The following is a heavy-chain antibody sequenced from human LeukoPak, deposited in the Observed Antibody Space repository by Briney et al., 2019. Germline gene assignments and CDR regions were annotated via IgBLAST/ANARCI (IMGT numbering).Heavy chain of an antibody. D-gene: IGHD3-22*01. CDR2: IYTSGST. Sequence: SETLSLTCTVSGGSISSGSYYWSWIRQPAGKGPEWIGRIYTSGSTNYYPSLKSRVTISVDTSKNQFSLKLSSVTAADTAVYYCARVHASSGYYLQHWGQGTLVTVSS. V-gene: IGHV4-61*02. CDR3: ARVHASSGYYLQH. CDR1: GGSISSGSYY. J-gene: IGHJ1*01.